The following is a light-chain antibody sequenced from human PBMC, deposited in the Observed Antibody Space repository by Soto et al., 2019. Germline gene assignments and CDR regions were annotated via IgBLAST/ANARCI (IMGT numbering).Light chain of an antibody. CDR1: QSVSSSY. CDR3: KQYGSSPQT. V-gene: IGKV3-20*01. CDR2: GSS. J-gene: IGKJ1*01. Sequence: EIVLTQSPGTLSLSPGERATLSCSASQSVSSSYLAWYQQKPGQAPRLLIYGSSSSATGIPDRFSGSGSGTDFTLTISRLEPEDFAVYYCKQYGSSPQTFGEGTKEEIK.